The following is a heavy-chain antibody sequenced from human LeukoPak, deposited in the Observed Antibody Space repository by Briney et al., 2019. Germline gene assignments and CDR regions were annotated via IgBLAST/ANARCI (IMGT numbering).Heavy chain of an antibody. CDR1: GGSMSTYY. CDR3: ARGTHSSSPIPLDY. Sequence: SETLSLTCTVSGGSMSTYYWSWIRQTPGKGLEWIGYIYYSGSTNYNPSLKSRVTISVDTSKNQFSLKVNSVTAADTAVYYCARGTHSSSPIPLDYWGQGTLVTVSS. CDR2: IYYSGST. D-gene: IGHD6-6*01. V-gene: IGHV4-59*01. J-gene: IGHJ4*02.